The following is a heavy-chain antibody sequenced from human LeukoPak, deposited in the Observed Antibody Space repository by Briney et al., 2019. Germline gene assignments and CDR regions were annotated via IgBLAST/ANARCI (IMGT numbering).Heavy chain of an antibody. D-gene: IGHD1-26*01. J-gene: IGHJ4*02. CDR1: GYSISGSNW. CDR2: IYYSGST. CDR3: ARDGIVGAPPGDY. V-gene: IGHV4-28*03. Sequence: SETLSLTCAVSGYSISGSNWWGWIRQPPGKGLEWIGYIYYSGSTYYNPSLKSRVTMSVDTSKNQFSLKLSSVTAVDTAVYYCARDGIVGAPPGDYWGQGTLVTVSS.